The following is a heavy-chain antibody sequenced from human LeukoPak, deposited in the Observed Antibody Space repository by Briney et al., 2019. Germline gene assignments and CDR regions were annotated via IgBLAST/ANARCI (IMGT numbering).Heavy chain of an antibody. Sequence: ASVKVSCKTSGFIFTNYVLHWVRQAPGQGLEWMGWISAANGNTKYSERLQGRVTFTRDTSATTAYMELSSLTSEDTAVYYCARSLQQQLDWFDPWGQGTLVTVSS. CDR1: GFIFTNYV. V-gene: IGHV1-3*01. CDR2: ISAANGNT. J-gene: IGHJ5*02. CDR3: ARSLQQQLDWFDP. D-gene: IGHD6-13*01.